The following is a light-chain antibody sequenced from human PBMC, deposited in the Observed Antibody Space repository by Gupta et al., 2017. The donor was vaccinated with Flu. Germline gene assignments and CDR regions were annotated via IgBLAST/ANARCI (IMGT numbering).Light chain of an antibody. V-gene: IGKV1-39*01. Sequence: DIQMTQSPSSLSASVGDRVTITCRASENIGYYLNWYQHKPGQAPNLLIYAASNLQTGVPSRFSGSGSVTEFTLTISSLQPEDFASYYCQQTCSTPWTFGQGTKVELK. CDR3: QQTCSTPWT. CDR2: AAS. J-gene: IGKJ1*01. CDR1: ENIGYY.